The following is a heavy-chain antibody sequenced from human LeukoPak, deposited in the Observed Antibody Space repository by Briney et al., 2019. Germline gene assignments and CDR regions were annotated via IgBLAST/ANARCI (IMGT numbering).Heavy chain of an antibody. J-gene: IGHJ3*02. D-gene: IGHD6-19*01. V-gene: IGHV4-39*01. CDR1: GGSISSSSYY. Sequence: PSEALSLTCTVSGGSISSSSYYWGWIRQPPGKGLEWIGSIYYSESTYYNPSLKSRVTISVDTSKNQFSLKLSSVTAADTAVYYCARRYSSGWFGDAFDIWGQGTMVTVSS. CDR2: IYYSEST. CDR3: ARRYSSGWFGDAFDI.